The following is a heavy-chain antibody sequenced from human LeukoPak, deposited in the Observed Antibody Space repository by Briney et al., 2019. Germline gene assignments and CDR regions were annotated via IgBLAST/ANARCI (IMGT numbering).Heavy chain of an antibody. CDR1: GYSFSGYW. Sequence: GESLKISCKGFGYSFSGYWLVWVRQLPGKGLEWMGIIYPSDSVTRYSPSFQGQVTFSVDKSIATASLQWNSLKASDTAMYYCARCNYAPWFSPWGQGTLVTVSS. CDR2: IYPSDSVT. V-gene: IGHV5-51*01. D-gene: IGHD2/OR15-2a*01. CDR3: ARCNYAPWFSP. J-gene: IGHJ5*02.